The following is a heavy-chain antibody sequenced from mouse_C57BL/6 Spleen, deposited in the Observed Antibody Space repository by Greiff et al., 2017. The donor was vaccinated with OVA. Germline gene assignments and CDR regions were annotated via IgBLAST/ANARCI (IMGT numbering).Heavy chain of an antibody. Sequence: QVQLQQPGAELVKPGASVKVSCKASGYTFTSYWMHWVKQRPGQGLEWIGRIHPSDSDTNYNQKFKGKATLTVDKSSSTAYMQLSSLTSEDSAVYYCYKGLGTTVVATDYFDYWGQGTTLTVSS. J-gene: IGHJ2*01. CDR2: IHPSDSDT. D-gene: IGHD1-1*01. CDR1: GYTFTSYW. V-gene: IGHV1-74*01. CDR3: YKGLGTTVVATDYFDY.